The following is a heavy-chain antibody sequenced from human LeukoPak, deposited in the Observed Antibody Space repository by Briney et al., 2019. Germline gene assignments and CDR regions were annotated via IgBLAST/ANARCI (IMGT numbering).Heavy chain of an antibody. Sequence: PGGSLRFSCAASGFTFSSYSMNWVRQAPGKGLEWVSSISSSSSYIYYADSVKGRFTISRDNAKNSLYLQMNSLRAEDTAVYYCARDTPTYYYDSSGYYSWGQGTLVTVSS. CDR3: ARDTPTYYYDSSGYYS. CDR1: GFTFSSYS. CDR2: ISSSSSYI. D-gene: IGHD3-22*01. J-gene: IGHJ4*02. V-gene: IGHV3-21*01.